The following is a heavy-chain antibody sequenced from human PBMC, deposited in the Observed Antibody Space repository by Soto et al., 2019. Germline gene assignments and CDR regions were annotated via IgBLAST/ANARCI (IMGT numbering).Heavy chain of an antibody. CDR3: QKDIKGFGRNWFDT. J-gene: IGHJ5*02. CDR1: GFTFSSYA. D-gene: IGHD3-10*01. V-gene: IGHV3-23*01. CDR2: ISGSGGST. Sequence: GGSLRLSCAASGFTFSSYAMSWVRQAPGKGLEWVSAISGSGGSTYYADSVKGRFTISRDNSKNTLYLQMNSLRAEDTAVYYCQKDIKGFGRNWFDTWGQGTLVTVSS.